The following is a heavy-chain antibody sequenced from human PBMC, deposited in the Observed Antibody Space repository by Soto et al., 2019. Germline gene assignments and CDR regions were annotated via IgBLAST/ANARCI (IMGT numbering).Heavy chain of an antibody. CDR3: AKDQESGGASY. D-gene: IGHD2-15*01. V-gene: IGHV3-23*01. Sequence: GSLRLSCAASGFTFSSYAMSWVRQAPGKGLEWVSALSGSGGSTYYADSVKGRFTISRDNSKNTLYLQMNSLRAEDTAVYYCAKDQESGGASYWGQGTLVTVSS. CDR1: GFTFSSYA. CDR2: LSGSGGST. J-gene: IGHJ4*02.